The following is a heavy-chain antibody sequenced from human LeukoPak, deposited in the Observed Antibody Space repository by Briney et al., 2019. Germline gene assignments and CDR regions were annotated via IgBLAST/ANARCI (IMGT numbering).Heavy chain of an antibody. CDR1: GGTFSSYT. CDR2: IIPIFGTA. D-gene: IGHD6-13*01. CDR3: ARGPSTIAAAGIYFDY. J-gene: IGHJ4*02. V-gene: IGHV1-69*13. Sequence: GASVKVSCKASGGTFSSYTISWVRQAPGQGLEWMGGIIPIFGTANYAQKFQGRVTITADESTSTAYMELSSLRSEDTAVYYCARGPSTIAAAGIYFDYWGQGTLVTVSS.